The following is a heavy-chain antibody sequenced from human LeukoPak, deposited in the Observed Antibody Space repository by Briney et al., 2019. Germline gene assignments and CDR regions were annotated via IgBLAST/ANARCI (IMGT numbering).Heavy chain of an antibody. Sequence: PGGALSLSCGASGFPFSRYSMKWGRQAPGKGLEWVSSISSSSSYIYYADSVKGRFTISRDNAKNSLYLQMNSLRAEDTAVYYCARDFHDYFPWGQGTLVTVSS. D-gene: IGHD3-16*01. CDR3: ARDFHDYFP. CDR1: GFPFSRYS. CDR2: ISSSSSYI. J-gene: IGHJ5*02. V-gene: IGHV3-21*01.